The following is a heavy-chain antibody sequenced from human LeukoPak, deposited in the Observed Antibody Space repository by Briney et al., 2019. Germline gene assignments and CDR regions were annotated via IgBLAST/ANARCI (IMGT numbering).Heavy chain of an antibody. CDR1: GFTFSTYW. V-gene: IGHV3-21*01. D-gene: IGHD3-22*01. CDR2: ISSSSSYI. J-gene: IGHJ4*02. CDR3: ARDQYYYDSSGYYSAPGG. Sequence: GGSLRLSCAASGFTFSTYWMNWVRQAPGKGLEWVSSISSSSSYIYYADSVKGRFTISRDNAKNSLYLQMNSLRAEDTAVYYCARDQYYYDSSGYYSAPGGWGQGTLVTVSS.